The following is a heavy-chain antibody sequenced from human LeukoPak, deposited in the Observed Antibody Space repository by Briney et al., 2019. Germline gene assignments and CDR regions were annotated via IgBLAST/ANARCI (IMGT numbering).Heavy chain of an antibody. CDR1: GGSISSSSYY. Sequence: SETLSLTCTVSGGSISSSSYYWGWIRQPPGKGLEWIVSIYYSGSTYYNPSLKSRVTISVDTSKNQFSLKLSSVTAADTAVYYCARVIAAAGPEGFWFDPWGQGTLVTVSS. CDR2: IYYSGST. CDR3: ARVIAAAGPEGFWFDP. D-gene: IGHD6-13*01. J-gene: IGHJ5*02. V-gene: IGHV4-39*07.